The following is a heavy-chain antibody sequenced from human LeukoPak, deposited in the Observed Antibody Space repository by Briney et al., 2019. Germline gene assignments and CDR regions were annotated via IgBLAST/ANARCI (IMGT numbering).Heavy chain of an antibody. CDR1: GFTFRNYV. J-gene: IGHJ4*02. V-gene: IGHV3-30-3*01. CDR2: ISYDGSNK. Sequence: GGSLRLSCAASGFTFRNYVIHWVRQAPGKGLEWVAVISYDGSNKYYADSVKGRFTISRDNSKNTLYLQMNSLRAEDTAVYYCARDQARGYHRIFDYWGQGTLVTVSS. CDR3: ARDQARGYHRIFDY. D-gene: IGHD3-22*01.